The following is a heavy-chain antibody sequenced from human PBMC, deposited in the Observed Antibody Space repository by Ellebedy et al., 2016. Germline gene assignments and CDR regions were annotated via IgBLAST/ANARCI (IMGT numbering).Heavy chain of an antibody. V-gene: IGHV5-10-1*01. J-gene: IGHJ5*02. D-gene: IGHD3-22*01. CDR1: GYSFSTYW. CDR3: VRQVSYYDASGFYFNWFDP. CDR2: IDPSDSYI. Sequence: GESLKISXKGSGYSFSTYWISWVRQMPGKGLEWMGRIDPSDSYINYSPSFEGHISISVDKSISTAYLQWSSLKASDSATYYCVRQVSYYDASGFYFNWFDPWGQGTLVTVSS.